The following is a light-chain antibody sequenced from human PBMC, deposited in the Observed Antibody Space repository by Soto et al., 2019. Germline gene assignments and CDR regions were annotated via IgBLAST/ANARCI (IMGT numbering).Light chain of an antibody. J-gene: IGKJ1*01. CDR1: QSVSTY. Sequence: DIPMTQSPSSLSASVGDRVTITCRASQSVSTYLNWYHQKPGKAPKLLIYAASSLQGGVPSRFSGSGSGTDFTLTISSLQPEDFATYFCQQTYNSPWTFGQWTTVDFK. CDR3: QQTYNSPWT. CDR2: AAS. V-gene: IGKV1-39*01.